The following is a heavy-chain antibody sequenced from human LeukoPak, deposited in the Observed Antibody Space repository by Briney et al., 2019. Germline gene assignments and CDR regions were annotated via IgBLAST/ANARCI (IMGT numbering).Heavy chain of an antibody. D-gene: IGHD3-3*01. CDR3: ARRRGDLAIYYFDY. CDR1: GYSFTNYW. J-gene: IGHJ4*02. CDR2: IYPGDSGT. Sequence: GESLKISCKGSGYSFTNYWIGWVRQMPGKGLEWVGIIYPGDSGTRYSPSFQGQVTISADKSISTAYLQWSSLKASDTAIYYCARRRGDLAIYYFDYWGQGTLVTVSS. V-gene: IGHV5-51*01.